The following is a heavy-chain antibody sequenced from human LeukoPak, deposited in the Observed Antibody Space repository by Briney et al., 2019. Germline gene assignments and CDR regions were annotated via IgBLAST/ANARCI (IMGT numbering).Heavy chain of an antibody. D-gene: IGHD2-15*01. J-gene: IGHJ4*02. CDR2: LTISSCYI. CDR1: VYIYNIHS. Sequence: GGSLRLSRAACVYIYNIHSLNGAREAPGKGREGVSSLTISSCYIYYADSPKGRFTISRDNAKNSLFLQMNSLRAEDTAVYYCARTRSGGSSGDYWGQGTLVTVSS. V-gene: IGHV3-21*01. CDR3: ARTRSGGSSGDY.